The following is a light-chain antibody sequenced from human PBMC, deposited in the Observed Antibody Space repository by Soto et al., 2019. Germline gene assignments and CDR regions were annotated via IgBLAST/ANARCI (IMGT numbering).Light chain of an antibody. CDR1: SSDVGGYSY. CDR3: CSFAGSYTLYV. CDR2: DVS. J-gene: IGLJ1*01. V-gene: IGLV2-11*01. Sequence: VLTQPRSVSGSPGQSVTISCTGTSSDVGGYSYVSWFQQHPGKAPKLMIYDVSKRPSGVPDRFSGSKSGNTASLTISGLQAEDEADYYCCSFAGSYTLYVFGTGTKVTVL.